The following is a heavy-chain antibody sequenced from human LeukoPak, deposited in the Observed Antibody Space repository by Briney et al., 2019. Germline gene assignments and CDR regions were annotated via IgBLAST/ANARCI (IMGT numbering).Heavy chain of an antibody. CDR1: GYSISSGYH. J-gene: IGHJ3*02. V-gene: IGHV4-38-2*02. D-gene: IGHD4-17*01. CDR3: ASAQMTTVTTYALDI. CDR2: IYHSGST. Sequence: SETLSLTCTVSGYSISSGYHWGWIRQPPGKGLKWIGSIYHSGSTYYNPSLKRRVTISVDTSKNQFSLKLSSVTAADTAVYYCASAQMTTVTTYALDIWGQGTMVTVSS.